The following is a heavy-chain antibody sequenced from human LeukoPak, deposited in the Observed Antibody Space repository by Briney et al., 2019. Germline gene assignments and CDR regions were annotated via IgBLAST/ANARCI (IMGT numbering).Heavy chain of an antibody. V-gene: IGHV4-4*07. D-gene: IGHD4-23*01. CDR2: IYSSGST. Sequence: PSETLSLTCTVSGGSINSYYWSWIRQPAGKGLEWIGRIYSSGSTNYNPSLKSRVSMSVDTSKNQFSLKLTSVAAADTAVYYCARGGKATVVTMWGQGILVTVSS. CDR1: GGSINSYY. CDR3: ARGGKATVVTM. J-gene: IGHJ4*02.